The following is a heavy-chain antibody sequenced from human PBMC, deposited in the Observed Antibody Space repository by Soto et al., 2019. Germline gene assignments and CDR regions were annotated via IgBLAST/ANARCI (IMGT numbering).Heavy chain of an antibody. J-gene: IGHJ4*01. CDR2: IKPDGSAT. V-gene: IGHV3-7*01. Sequence: EVQLVESGGGLVQPGGSLRLSCAVSGFTFGSYWMNWVRLIPGKGLEWVAYIKPDGSATYYVDSVKGRFTISRDNAKNSLYLQMNSLRVEDTSVYYCARAGYCGPGCYYYFDYWGQEPWSPSP. CDR3: ARAGYCGPGCYYYFDY. CDR1: GFTFGSYW. D-gene: IGHD2-21*02.